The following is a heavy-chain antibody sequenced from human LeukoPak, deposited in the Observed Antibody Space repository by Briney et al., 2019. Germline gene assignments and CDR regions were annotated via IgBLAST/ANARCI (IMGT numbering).Heavy chain of an antibody. J-gene: IGHJ4*02. D-gene: IGHD3-3*01. Sequence: PSETLSLTCTVSGGSISSSSYYWGWIRQPPGKGLEWIGTIYYGGSTYYNPSLKSRVTISVDTSKNQFSLKLSSVTAADTAVYHCARLPGITIFGVVSSRAKYYFDYWGQGTLVTVSS. CDR1: GGSISSSSYY. V-gene: IGHV4-39*07. CDR2: IYYGGST. CDR3: ARLPGITIFGVVSSRAKYYFDY.